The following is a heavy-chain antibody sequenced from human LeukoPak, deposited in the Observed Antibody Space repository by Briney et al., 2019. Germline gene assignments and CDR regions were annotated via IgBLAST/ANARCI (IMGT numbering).Heavy chain of an antibody. CDR1: GYTFTGYY. V-gene: IGHV1-2*02. Sequence: ASVKVSCKASGYTFTGYYMHWVRQAPGQGLEWMGWINPNSGGTNYAQKFQGRVTITRDTSASTAYMELSSLRSEDTAVYYCARASELWFGELLFDYWGQGTLVTVSS. CDR2: INPNSGGT. D-gene: IGHD3-10*01. J-gene: IGHJ4*02. CDR3: ARASELWFGELLFDY.